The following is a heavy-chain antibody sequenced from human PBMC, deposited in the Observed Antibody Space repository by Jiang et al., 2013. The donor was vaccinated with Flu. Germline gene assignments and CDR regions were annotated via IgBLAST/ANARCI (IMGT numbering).Heavy chain of an antibody. D-gene: IGHD5-18*01. CDR1: GFTFDDYS. J-gene: IGHJ6*02. CDR2: INWKGNTM. Sequence: VQLVESGGDLVQPGRSLRLSCAASGFTFDDYSMHWVRQAPGKGLEWVSGINWKGNTMGYADSVKGRFTISRDNAKNSLYLQMNSLRGEDTALYYCAKDNRRNTAMDYNYHFGMDVWGQGTTVTVSS. V-gene: IGHV3-9*01. CDR3: AKDNRRNTAMDYNYHFGMDV.